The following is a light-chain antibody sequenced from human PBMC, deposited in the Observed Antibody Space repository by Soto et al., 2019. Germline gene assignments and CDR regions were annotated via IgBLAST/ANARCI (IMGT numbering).Light chain of an antibody. J-gene: IGKJ4*01. CDR2: ATS. CDR1: QSVSSN. CDR3: QHYNNWPLT. V-gene: IGKV3-15*01. Sequence: EIVMTQSPATLSVSPGERASLSCRASQSVSSNLAWYQQKPGQTPRLLIYATSTRATGIPARFSGSGSGTEFTLNISSLQSEDFAVYYCQHYNNWPLTLGGGTKVDIK.